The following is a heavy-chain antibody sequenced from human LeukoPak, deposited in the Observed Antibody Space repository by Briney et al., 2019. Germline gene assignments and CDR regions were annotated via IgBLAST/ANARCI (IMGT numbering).Heavy chain of an antibody. CDR2: ISSAGSYT. CDR3: ARDLNRRVFTDY. V-gene: IGHV3-48*03. CDR1: GFTFSVFE. Sequence: GGSLRLSCAASGFTFSVFEMNWVRQAPGKGLEWASYISSAGSYTYYADSVKGRFTISRDNAKNSLYLQMNSLRAEDTAVYYCARDLNRRVFTDYWGQGTLVTVSS. J-gene: IGHJ4*02.